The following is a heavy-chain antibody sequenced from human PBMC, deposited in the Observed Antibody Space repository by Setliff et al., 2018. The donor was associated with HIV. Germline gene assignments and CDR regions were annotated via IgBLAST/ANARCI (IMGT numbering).Heavy chain of an antibody. CDR3: STGPSRVSDGIADF. Sequence: PGGSLRLSCAASGFSLSNARMTWVRQAPGKGLEWVGRIKSNSDGGTSDYAAAVKDRFSFSRDDSKSILYLQMNSLEIEDTAVYFCSTGPSRVSDGIADFWGPGTLVTVSS. CDR2: IKSNSDGGTS. V-gene: IGHV3-15*01. CDR1: GFSLSNAR. J-gene: IGHJ4*02.